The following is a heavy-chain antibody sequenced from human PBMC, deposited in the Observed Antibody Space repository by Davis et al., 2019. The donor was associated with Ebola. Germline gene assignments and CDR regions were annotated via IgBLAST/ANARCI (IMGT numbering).Heavy chain of an antibody. J-gene: IGHJ6*04. D-gene: IGHD6-19*01. V-gene: IGHV3-53*01. CDR3: ARDPSGGSGWSVGYYGMDV. CDR1: GFSVSSNY. Sequence: GESLKISCAASGFSVSSNYMIWVRQAPGTGLEWVSLLYSSGSTFYADSVKGRFIISRDNYENTLYLQMNSLRVEDTAVYFCARDPSGGSGWSVGYYGMDVWGKGTTVTVSS. CDR2: LYSSGST.